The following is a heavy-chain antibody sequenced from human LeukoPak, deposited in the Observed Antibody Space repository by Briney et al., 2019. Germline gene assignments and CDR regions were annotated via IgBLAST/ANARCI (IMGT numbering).Heavy chain of an antibody. J-gene: IGHJ4*02. D-gene: IGHD2-21*02. V-gene: IGHV3-23*01. CDR1: GFIFNNYA. Sequence: PGGSLRLSCAASGFIFNNYAMSWVRQAPGKGLEWVSAISGSGSTYYADSVRGRFTISRDNSKNTLYLQMKSLRAEDTALYYCAKGDCGGDCYSFDYWGQGTLVTVSS. CDR2: ISGSGST. CDR3: AKGDCGGDCYSFDY.